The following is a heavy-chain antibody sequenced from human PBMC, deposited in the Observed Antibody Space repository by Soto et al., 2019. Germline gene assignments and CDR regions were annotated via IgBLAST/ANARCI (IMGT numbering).Heavy chain of an antibody. D-gene: IGHD3-10*01. CDR3: GREEEGSYNGVPRSYCYYGVDV. J-gene: IGHJ6*02. CDR1: GGSISSCGYY. Sequence: SETLSLTCPVSGGSISSCGYYWGWIRQPPGKVLEWIGTIYYSGSTNYNPSLKSRVTISVDRSKNQFSLKLISVTAADTAVYDCGREEEGSYNGVPRSYCYYGVDVGGQGATVTVSS. CDR2: IYYSGST. V-gene: IGHV4-61*08.